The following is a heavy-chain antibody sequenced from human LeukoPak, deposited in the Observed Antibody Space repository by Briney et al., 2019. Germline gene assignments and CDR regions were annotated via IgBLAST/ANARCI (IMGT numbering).Heavy chain of an antibody. CDR2: INTNTGNP. CDR1: GYTFTSYA. Sequence: ASVKVYCKASGYTFTSYAMNWVRQAPGQGLEWMGWINTNTGNPTYAQGFTGRFVFSLDTSVSTAYLQISSLKAEDTAVYYCARVPCRSSGLGELAFYDYWGQGTLVTVSS. V-gene: IGHV7-4-1*02. CDR3: ARVPCRSSGLGELAFYDY. D-gene: IGHD3-16*02. J-gene: IGHJ4*02.